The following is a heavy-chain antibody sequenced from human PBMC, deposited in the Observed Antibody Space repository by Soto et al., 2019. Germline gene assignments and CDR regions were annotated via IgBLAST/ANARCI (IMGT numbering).Heavy chain of an antibody. CDR3: ARATHYYGDRARGLFDY. Sequence: QVQLQESGPGLVKPSQTLSLTCTVSGGSISSGGYYWSWIRQHPGKGLEWIGYIYYSGSTYYNPSLKSRVTISVDTSKNQFSLKLSSVTAADTAVYYCARATHYYGDRARGLFDYWGQGTLVTVSS. J-gene: IGHJ4*02. CDR1: GGSISSGGYY. V-gene: IGHV4-31*03. D-gene: IGHD4-17*01. CDR2: IYYSGST.